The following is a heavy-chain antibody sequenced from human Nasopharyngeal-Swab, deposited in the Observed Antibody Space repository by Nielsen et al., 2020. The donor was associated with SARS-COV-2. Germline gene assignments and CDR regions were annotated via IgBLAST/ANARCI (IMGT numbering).Heavy chain of an antibody. J-gene: IGHJ4*02. CDR1: GFPFDDYA. CDR2: ISWNSGTI. CDR3: AKLYGDYEDFDY. D-gene: IGHD4-17*01. Sequence: GGSLRLSCAASGFPFDDYAMPLVRHTPGKDLEWVSGISWNSGTIGYADSVKCRFTISRDNAKNSLYLQMNSLGAEDTALYYCAKLYGDYEDFDYWGQGTLVTVSS. V-gene: IGHV3-9*01.